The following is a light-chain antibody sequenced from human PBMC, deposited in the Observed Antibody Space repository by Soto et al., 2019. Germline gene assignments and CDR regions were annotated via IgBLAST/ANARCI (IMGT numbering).Light chain of an antibody. Sequence: IQMTQSPSTRSSSLGDTVTVTCRASQSVSGWLAWYQQKPGEAPKLLIYDASALPRGVPSRFSGSGSGTFYPLTISSMNPEYVATYYCQQSYRTPTFGQGTRLEIK. CDR1: QSVSGW. CDR2: DAS. V-gene: IGKV1-5*01. J-gene: IGKJ5*01. CDR3: QQSYRTPT.